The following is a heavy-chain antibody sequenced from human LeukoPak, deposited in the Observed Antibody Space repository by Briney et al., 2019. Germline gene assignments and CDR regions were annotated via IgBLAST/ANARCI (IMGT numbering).Heavy chain of an antibody. Sequence: GGSLRLSCAVSGFSFSSYSMNWVRQAPGKGLEWVSSISSSYIYYADSVKGRFTISRDNAKKSLYVQMNSLRAEDTAVYYCARSRGYYCSAGSCYYPFDYWGQGTLVTVSS. CDR1: GFSFSSYS. J-gene: IGHJ4*02. CDR2: ISSSYI. D-gene: IGHD2-15*01. CDR3: ARSRGYYCSAGSCYYPFDY. V-gene: IGHV3-21*01.